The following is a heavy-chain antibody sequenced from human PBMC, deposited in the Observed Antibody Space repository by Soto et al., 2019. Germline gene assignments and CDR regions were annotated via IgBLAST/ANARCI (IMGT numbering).Heavy chain of an antibody. Sequence: GASVKVSCKASGCIFTAYSMHWVRQAPGKGLEWMGVVNPSGGSTNYAQKFQGRITMTRDTSTSTVYMDLSSLTSEDTAVYYCAREENCSDGICYSEYFQRWGQGTLVTVSS. J-gene: IGHJ1*01. V-gene: IGHV1-46*01. CDR3: AREENCSDGICYSEYFQR. CDR1: GCIFTAYS. CDR2: VNPSGGST. D-gene: IGHD2-15*01.